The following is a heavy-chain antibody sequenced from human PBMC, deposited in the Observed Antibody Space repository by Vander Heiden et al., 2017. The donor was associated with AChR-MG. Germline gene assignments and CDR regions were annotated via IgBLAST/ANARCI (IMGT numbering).Heavy chain of an antibody. CDR2: ITGSGGST. CDR3: AKVNGGIYDS. J-gene: IGHJ4*02. Sequence: EVQLLESGGGLVEPGGPVRLSCAASGFTFRNYDMRWVRQTPGKGLEWVSTITGSGGSTTYADSVRGRFTISRDNSDNTLSLQMNSLGAEDSAVYYCAKVNGGIYDSWGQGTLVTVSS. V-gene: IGHV3-23*01. D-gene: IGHD2-8*01. CDR1: GFTFRNYD.